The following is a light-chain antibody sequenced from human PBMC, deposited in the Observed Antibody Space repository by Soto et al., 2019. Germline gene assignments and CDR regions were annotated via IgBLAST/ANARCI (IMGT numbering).Light chain of an antibody. Sequence: DIQMTQSPSSLSASVGDRVTITCRASQRISSYLNWYQQKPGKAPKLLIYAASSLQSGVPSRFSGSGSGTDFTLTISSLQPEDFATYYCQQSYRTPPTFGQGTKVEIK. J-gene: IGKJ1*01. CDR1: QRISSY. CDR2: AAS. V-gene: IGKV1-39*01. CDR3: QQSYRTPPT.